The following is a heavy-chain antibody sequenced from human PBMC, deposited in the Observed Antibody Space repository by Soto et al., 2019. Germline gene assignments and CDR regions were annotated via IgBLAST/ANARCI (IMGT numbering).Heavy chain of an antibody. Sequence: QVQLVQSGTEVREPGVSVKVSCKSSGYTFTSNHINWVRQATGQGPEWMGSMNPNSGHTVYAQKFQGRVTMTRSTSISTAYMELSSLRSDDTAIYYCARAHDSGDVDYWGQGTLVTVSS. CDR2: MNPNSGHT. CDR1: GYTFTSNH. J-gene: IGHJ4*02. D-gene: IGHD4-17*01. V-gene: IGHV1-8*01. CDR3: ARAHDSGDVDY.